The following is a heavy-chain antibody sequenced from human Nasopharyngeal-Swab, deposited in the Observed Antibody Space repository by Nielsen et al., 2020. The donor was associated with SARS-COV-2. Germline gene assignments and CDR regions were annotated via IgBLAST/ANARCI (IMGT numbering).Heavy chain of an antibody. CDR3: ARDGYGSGSYSN. Sequence: RQAPGKGLEWIGYIYYSGSTYYNPSLKSRVTISVDTSKNQFSLKLSSVTAADTAVYYCARDGYGSGSYSNWGQGTQVTVSS. D-gene: IGHD3-10*01. J-gene: IGHJ4*02. V-gene: IGHV4-30-4*01. CDR2: IYYSGST.